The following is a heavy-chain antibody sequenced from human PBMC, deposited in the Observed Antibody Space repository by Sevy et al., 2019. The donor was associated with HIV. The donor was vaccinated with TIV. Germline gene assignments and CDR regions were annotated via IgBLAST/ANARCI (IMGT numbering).Heavy chain of an antibody. J-gene: IGHJ3*02. D-gene: IGHD3-10*01. CDR3: AKSFRELMAFDI. V-gene: IGHV3-23*01. CDR2: ISGSGGST. CDR1: GFTFMKYA. Sequence: GGSLRLSCAASGFTFMKYAMTWVRQAPGKGVEWVSAISGSGGSTYYADSVKGRFTISRDNSKNTLYLQMNSLRAEDTAVYYCAKSFRELMAFDIWGQGTMVTVSS.